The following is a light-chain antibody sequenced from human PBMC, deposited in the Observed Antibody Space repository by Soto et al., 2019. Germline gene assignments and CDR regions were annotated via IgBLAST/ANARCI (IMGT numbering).Light chain of an antibody. V-gene: IGKV3-20*01. CDR2: DAS. J-gene: IGKJ2*01. Sequence: ELVLTQSPGTLSLSPGERATLSCRASHSVRSNYLAWYQQKPGQAPRLLIYDASSRASAIPDRFSGSGSGTDCTLTVSRLETEDFAVNYFEQYGISLLYTFGQGTKLESK. CDR1: HSVRSNY. CDR3: EQYGISLLYT.